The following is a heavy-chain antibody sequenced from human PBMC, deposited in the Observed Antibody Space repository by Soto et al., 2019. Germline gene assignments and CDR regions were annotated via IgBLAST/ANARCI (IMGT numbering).Heavy chain of an antibody. CDR3: ARRGITMVRGATTFDY. D-gene: IGHD3-10*01. V-gene: IGHV4-39*01. CDR1: GGSISSSSYY. CDR2: IYYSGST. Sequence: SETLSLTCTVSGGSISSSSYYWGWIRQPPGKGLEWIGSIYYSGSTYYNPSLKSRVTISVDTSKNQFSLRLSSVTAADTAVYYCARRGITMVRGATTFDYWGQGTLVTVSS. J-gene: IGHJ4*02.